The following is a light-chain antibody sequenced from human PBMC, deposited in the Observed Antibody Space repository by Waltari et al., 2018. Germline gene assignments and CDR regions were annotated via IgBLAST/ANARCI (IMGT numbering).Light chain of an antibody. CDR1: QGLSSW. CDR2: AAS. CDR3: QQANSFPLT. Sequence: DIQMTQSPSSVSASVGDRVTITCRASQGLSSWLALYKQKPGKAPKLLIYAASSLQSGVPSRFISSGSGTDFTLTTLSLQPEDFATYYCQQANSFPLTFGGGTKVEIK. J-gene: IGKJ4*01. V-gene: IGKV1D-12*01.